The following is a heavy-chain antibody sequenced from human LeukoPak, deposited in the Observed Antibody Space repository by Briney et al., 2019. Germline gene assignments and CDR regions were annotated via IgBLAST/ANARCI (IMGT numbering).Heavy chain of an antibody. J-gene: IGHJ5*02. CDR1: GFTFSSYS. V-gene: IGHV3-21*01. CDR3: AREVWVAVAGHWFDP. Sequence: GGSLRLSCAASGFTFSSYSMNWVRQAPGKGLEWASSISSSSSYIYYADSVKGRFTISRDNAKNSLYLQMNSLRAEDTAVYYCAREVWVAVAGHWFDPWGQGTLVTVSS. D-gene: IGHD6-19*01. CDR2: ISSSSSYI.